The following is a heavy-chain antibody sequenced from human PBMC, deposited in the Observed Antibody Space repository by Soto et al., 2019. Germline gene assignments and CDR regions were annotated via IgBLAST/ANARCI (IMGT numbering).Heavy chain of an antibody. V-gene: IGHV3-23*01. D-gene: IGHD3-9*01. Sequence: EVQLLESGGGLVQPGGSLRLSCAASGFTFSNYAMSWVRQAPGKGLEWVSAISGGGGYTYYPDSVKGRFTISRDNFKNTLYLQMNSPRAEDTDVYYCAKEGELVGAGYFDSWGQGTPVTVSS. CDR2: ISGGGGYT. CDR1: GFTFSNYA. J-gene: IGHJ4*02. CDR3: AKEGELVGAGYFDS.